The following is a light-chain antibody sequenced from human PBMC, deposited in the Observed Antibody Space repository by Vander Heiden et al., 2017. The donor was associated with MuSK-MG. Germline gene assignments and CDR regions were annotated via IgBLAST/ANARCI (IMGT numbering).Light chain of an antibody. Sequence: QSVLTQPPSASGTPGQRVSISCTGSSSNIGSNTVTWYQQLPGTAPKLLIYRDDQRPSGVPDRFSGSKSGTSASLAISGLQSEDEAVYFCAAWDDSLNGRGLFGGGTKLTVL. CDR2: RDD. V-gene: IGLV1-44*01. CDR3: AAWDDSLNGRGL. CDR1: SSNIGSNT. J-gene: IGLJ2*01.